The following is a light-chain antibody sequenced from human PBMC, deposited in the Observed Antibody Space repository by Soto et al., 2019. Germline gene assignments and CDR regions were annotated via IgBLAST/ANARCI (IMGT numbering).Light chain of an antibody. CDR3: SSYTGSSINTVV. CDR2: EVS. CDR1: SGDVGKYNY. Sequence: QSVLTQPASVSGSPGQSITISCTGTSGDVGKYNYVSWYQQHPAKAPKLMIFEVSNRPSGVSNRFSGSKSGNTASLTISGLQAEDEAEYYCSSYTGSSINTVVFGGGTKLTVL. J-gene: IGLJ2*01. V-gene: IGLV2-14*01.